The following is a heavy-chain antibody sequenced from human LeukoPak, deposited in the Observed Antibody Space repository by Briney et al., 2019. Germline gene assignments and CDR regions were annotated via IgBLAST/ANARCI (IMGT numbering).Heavy chain of an antibody. CDR1: GYTFTGYY. V-gene: IGHV1-2*02. CDR2: VNPYNGFT. J-gene: IGHJ4*02. CDR3: AKQTNWGFQVPDF. Sequence: ASVKVSCKASGYTFTGYYMHWVRQAPGQGLDWMAYVNPYNGFTKFAQKFQDRVTITRDTSTNTAYMELSSLRSDDTAVYYCAKQTNWGFQVPDFWGQGTLVTVSS. D-gene: IGHD7-27*01.